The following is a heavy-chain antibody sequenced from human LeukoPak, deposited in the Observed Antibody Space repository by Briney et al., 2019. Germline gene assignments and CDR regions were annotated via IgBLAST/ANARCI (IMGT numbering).Heavy chain of an antibody. Sequence: SETLSLTCTVSGGSISSYYWSWIRQPPGKGLEWIGYIYYSGSTNYNPSPKSRVTISVDTSKNQFSLKLSSVTAADTAVYYCARVRYYSSPSDFDYWGQGTLVTVSS. J-gene: IGHJ4*02. CDR1: GGSISSYY. CDR2: IYYSGST. V-gene: IGHV4-59*01. CDR3: ARVRYYSSPSDFDY. D-gene: IGHD6-6*01.